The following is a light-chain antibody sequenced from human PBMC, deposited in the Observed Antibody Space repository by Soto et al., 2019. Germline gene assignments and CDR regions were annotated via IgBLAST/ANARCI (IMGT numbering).Light chain of an antibody. Sequence: IVLTPSPATLSLSPGERATLSCRASQSVSSYLAWYQQKPGQSPRLLLYDASSRATGIPARFRGSGSGTDFTLTISSLEPEDFAVYYCQQRSNWWTFGQGTKVDIK. V-gene: IGKV3-11*01. CDR3: QQRSNWWT. CDR1: QSVSSY. CDR2: DAS. J-gene: IGKJ1*01.